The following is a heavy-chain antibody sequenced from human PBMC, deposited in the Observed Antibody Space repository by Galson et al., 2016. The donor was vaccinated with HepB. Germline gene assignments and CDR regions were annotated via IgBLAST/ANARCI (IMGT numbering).Heavy chain of an antibody. Sequence: SLRLSCAASGFRFDEYTLHWVRQGPGKGLEWVSGITWNNNYIAYADSVKGRFTISRDNAKSSLYLEMNSLRSEDTALYFCAKCRDDFVRFDGMDVWGQGTTVTVS. CDR2: ITWNNNYI. J-gene: IGHJ6*02. V-gene: IGHV3-9*01. D-gene: IGHD2-21*02. CDR3: AKCRDDFVRFDGMDV. CDR1: GFRFDEYT.